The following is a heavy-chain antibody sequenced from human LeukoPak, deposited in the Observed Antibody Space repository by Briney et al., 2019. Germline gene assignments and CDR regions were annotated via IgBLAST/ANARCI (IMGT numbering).Heavy chain of an antibody. CDR3: ERSWVNPNWFDR. CDR2: ISDYKGNT. D-gene: IGHD3-16*01. V-gene: IGHV1-18*01. CDR1: LYTFTRYV. J-gene: IGHJ5*02. Sequence: ASVKVSCMSSLYTFTRYVISWVRQTPGRGVEGLGWISDYKGNTNYAQKVQGRVTMTTDTSTSTDYIELRSMRSDGTAVYYGERSWVNPNWFDRWSEGTLVTVSS.